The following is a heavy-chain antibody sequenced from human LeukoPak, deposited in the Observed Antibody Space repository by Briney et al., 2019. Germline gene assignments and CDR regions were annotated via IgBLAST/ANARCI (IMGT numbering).Heavy chain of an antibody. CDR2: INTDGSTT. D-gene: IGHD3-22*01. Sequence: GGSLRLSCAASGFTFSSYWMHWVRQAPGRGLVWVSRINTDGSTTNYADSVKGRFTISRDNAKNTLYLQMNSLRAEDTAVYYCARGRYYDSSGHGAFDIWGQGTMVTVSS. CDR3: ARGRYYDSSGHGAFDI. J-gene: IGHJ3*02. V-gene: IGHV3-74*01. CDR1: GFTFSSYW.